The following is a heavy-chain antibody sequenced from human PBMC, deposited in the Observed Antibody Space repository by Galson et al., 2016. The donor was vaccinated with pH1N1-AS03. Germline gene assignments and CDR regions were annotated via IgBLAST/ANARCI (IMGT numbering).Heavy chain of an antibody. CDR1: GYSFSAYY. V-gene: IGHV1-2*02. Sequence: SVKVSCKASGYSFSAYYIHWVRQAPGQGLEWMGWINPSSGGADYAQKSQGRVTMTRDTSISTVYMELSGLRSDDTAVYYCARIILRGPFDSWGQGTLVTVSS. D-gene: IGHD3-9*01. J-gene: IGHJ4*02. CDR3: ARIILRGPFDS. CDR2: INPSSGGA.